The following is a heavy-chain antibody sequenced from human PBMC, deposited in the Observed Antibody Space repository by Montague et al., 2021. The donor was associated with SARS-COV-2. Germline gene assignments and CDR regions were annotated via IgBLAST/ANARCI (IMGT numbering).Heavy chain of an antibody. CDR1: GFTFKNYA. CDR3: AKDDGSGNYYNGLYEN. D-gene: IGHD3-10*01. Sequence: SLRLSCAASGFTFKNYAMGWVRQAPGKGLEWVSAVSDTGGGTYYADSAKGRFTISRDNGRNSVHLQMNSLRAEDTALYYCAKDDGSGNYYNGLYENWGQGTRVTVSS. J-gene: IGHJ4*02. V-gene: IGHV3-23*01. CDR2: VSDTGGGT.